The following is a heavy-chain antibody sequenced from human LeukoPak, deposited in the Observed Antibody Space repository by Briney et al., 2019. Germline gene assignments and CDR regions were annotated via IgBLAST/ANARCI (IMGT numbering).Heavy chain of an antibody. V-gene: IGHV3-64*01. Sequence: GGSLRLSCAASGFTFSSYAMHWVRQAPGTGLEYVSAISSNGGSTYYANSVKGRFTISRDNSKNTLYLQMGSLRAEDMAVYYCARSRKRVRWFDYWGQGTLVTVSS. CDR1: GFTFSSYA. J-gene: IGHJ4*02. D-gene: IGHD1-14*01. CDR2: ISSNGGST. CDR3: ARSRKRVRWFDY.